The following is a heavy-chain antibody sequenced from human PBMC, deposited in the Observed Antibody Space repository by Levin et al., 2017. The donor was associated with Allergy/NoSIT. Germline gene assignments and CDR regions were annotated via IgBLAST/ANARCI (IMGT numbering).Heavy chain of an antibody. CDR2: IYSGGST. Sequence: GESLKISCAASGFTVSSNYMSWVRQAPGKGLEWVSVIYSGGSTYYADSVKGRFTISRDNSKNTLYLQMNSLRAEDTAVYYCARGRATEIDYWGQGTLVTVSS. CDR1: GFTVSSNY. D-gene: IGHD5-12*01. J-gene: IGHJ4*02. CDR3: ARGRATEIDY. V-gene: IGHV3-66*01.